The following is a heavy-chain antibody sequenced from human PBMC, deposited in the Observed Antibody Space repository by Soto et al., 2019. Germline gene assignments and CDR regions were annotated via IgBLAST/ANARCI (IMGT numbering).Heavy chain of an antibody. J-gene: IGHJ5*02. CDR2: VYYSGTT. CDR3: ARHHLIYDGTPWWFDP. CDR1: GDSIRSNYYY. D-gene: IGHD3-22*01. V-gene: IGHV4-39*01. Sequence: PSETLSLTCTVSGDSIRSNYYYWGWIRQPPGKGLEWIGSVYYSGTTHYNPSLKSRVTMSVDTSKNQFSLKLSSVTAADTAVYYCARHHLIYDGTPWWFDPWGQGTVVTVSS.